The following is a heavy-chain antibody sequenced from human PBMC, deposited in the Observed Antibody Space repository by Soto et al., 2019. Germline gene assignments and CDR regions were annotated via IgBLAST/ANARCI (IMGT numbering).Heavy chain of an antibody. CDR1: GGTFSSYA. CDR2: IIPIFGTA. D-gene: IGHD6-6*01. J-gene: IGHJ4*02. V-gene: IGHV1-69*01. Sequence: QVQLVQSGAEVKKPGSSVKVSCKASGGTFSSYAISWVRQAPGQGLEWMGGIIPIFGTANYAQKFQGRVTITADESTSTAYMGRSRLRSEDTAVYYCARMDGSSSFDYWGQGTLVTVSS. CDR3: ARMDGSSSFDY.